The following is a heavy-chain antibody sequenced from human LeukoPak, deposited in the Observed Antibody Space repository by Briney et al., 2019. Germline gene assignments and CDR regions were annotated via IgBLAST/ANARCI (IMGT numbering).Heavy chain of an antibody. V-gene: IGHV3-23*01. J-gene: IGHJ4*02. CDR1: GFTFSTYW. D-gene: IGHD6-19*01. CDR2: ITYSGATT. CDR3: AKAVAVALDY. Sequence: GGSLRLSCEASGFTFSTYWMNWVRQAPGKGLEWVSAITYSGATTNYADSVKGRFTISRDNSKNTLFLQMNSLRAEDTAVYYCAKAVAVALDYWGQGTLVTVSS.